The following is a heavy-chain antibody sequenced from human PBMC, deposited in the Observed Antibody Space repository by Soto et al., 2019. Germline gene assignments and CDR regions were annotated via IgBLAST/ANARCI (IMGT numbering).Heavy chain of an antibody. CDR3: ARGVTANYMGGDAFAI. Sequence: QVLLVQSGAEVKKPGSSVKVSCQAAGGSFSSYMVSWVRQAPGQGLDYMGGIMPVFGTPTYTEKFQGRVTITADESTGTAYWELTSLKSDDTAVYYCARGVTANYMGGDAFAIWGQGTLVAVSS. J-gene: IGHJ3*02. V-gene: IGHV1-69*01. D-gene: IGHD4-4*01. CDR1: GGSFSSYM. CDR2: IMPVFGTP.